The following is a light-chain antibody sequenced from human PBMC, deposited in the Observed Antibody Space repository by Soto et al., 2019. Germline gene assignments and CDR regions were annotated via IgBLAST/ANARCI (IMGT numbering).Light chain of an antibody. V-gene: IGKV1-27*01. Sequence: DIQMTQSPSSLSASVGDRVTITCRATQDISNYLAWYQQKPGKVPNLLIYAASTLQSGVPSRFSGSGSGTEFTLTISSLQPDDVATYYCQKYNSAPPWTFGQGTKVEI. CDR2: AAS. CDR3: QKYNSAPPWT. CDR1: QDISNY. J-gene: IGKJ1*01.